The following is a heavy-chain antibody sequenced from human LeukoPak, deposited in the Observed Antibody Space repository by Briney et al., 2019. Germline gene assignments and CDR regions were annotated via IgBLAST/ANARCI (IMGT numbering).Heavy chain of an antibody. CDR1: GGSISSGGYY. J-gene: IGHJ4*02. CDR3: ANSDSSGYYPDYYFDY. CDR2: IYYSGST. Sequence: PSQTLSLTCTVSGGSISSGGYYWSWIRQHPGKGLEWIGYIYYSGSTYYNPSLKSRVTISVDTSKNQFSLKLSSVTAADTAVYYCANSDSSGYYPDYYFDYWGQGTLVTVSS. D-gene: IGHD3-22*01. V-gene: IGHV4-31*03.